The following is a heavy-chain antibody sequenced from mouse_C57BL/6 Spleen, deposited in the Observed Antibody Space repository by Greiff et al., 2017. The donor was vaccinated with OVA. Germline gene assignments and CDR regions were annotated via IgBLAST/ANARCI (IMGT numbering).Heavy chain of an antibody. CDR3: ARREGTPFAY. V-gene: IGHV5-9*01. CDR2: ISGGGGNT. J-gene: IGHJ3*01. Sequence: EVHLVESGGGLVKPGGSLKLSCAASGFTFSSYTMSWVRQTPEKRLEWVATISGGGGNTYYPDSVKGRFTISRDNAKNTLYLQMSSLRSEDTALYYCARREGTPFAYWGQGTLVTVSA. D-gene: IGHD3-3*01. CDR1: GFTFSSYT.